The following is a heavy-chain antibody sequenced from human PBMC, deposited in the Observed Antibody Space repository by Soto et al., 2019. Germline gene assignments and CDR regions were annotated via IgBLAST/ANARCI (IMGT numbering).Heavy chain of an antibody. CDR3: TRDDYDFWSGYLDV. D-gene: IGHD3-3*01. V-gene: IGHV3-49*04. Sequence: SLRLSFAAPVFTVGDYGMNWVLKNPGKGLGRVGFIRSKAHGGTAEYAASVKGRFTISRDDSKSIAYLQMNSLKTEDTAVYYCTRDDYDFWSGYLDVWGQGTTVTVS. J-gene: IGHJ6*02. CDR1: VFTVGDYG. CDR2: IRSKAHGGTA.